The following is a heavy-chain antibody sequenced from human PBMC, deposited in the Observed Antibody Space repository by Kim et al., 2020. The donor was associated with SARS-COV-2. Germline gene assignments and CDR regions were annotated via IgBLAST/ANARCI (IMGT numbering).Heavy chain of an antibody. D-gene: IGHD1-26*01. Sequence: GGSLRLSCAASGFTFNFFAMTWVRQAPGKGLEWVSLISGSGGRTYYADSVKGRFTISRDNSKNTVNLQMNNLRVEDTAVYYCATDRRSETADYIEHWGQGILVPVAT. V-gene: IGHV3-23*01. CDR2: ISGSGGRT. CDR3: ATDRRSETADYIEH. J-gene: IGHJ1*01. CDR1: GFTFNFFA.